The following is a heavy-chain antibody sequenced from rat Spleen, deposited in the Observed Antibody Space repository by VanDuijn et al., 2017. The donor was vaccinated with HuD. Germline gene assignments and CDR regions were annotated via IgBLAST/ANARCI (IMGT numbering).Heavy chain of an antibody. Sequence: EVQLVESDGGLVQPGRSLKLSCAASGFTFTNYDMAWVRQAPTKGLEWIASISTGGTNTYYRGSVKGRFTISRDNAKNTQYLQMDSLRSEDTATYYCTRGYVMDAWGQGASVTVSS. CDR1: GFTFTNYD. J-gene: IGHJ4*01. CDR2: ISTGGTNT. CDR3: TRGYVMDA. V-gene: IGHV5S13*01.